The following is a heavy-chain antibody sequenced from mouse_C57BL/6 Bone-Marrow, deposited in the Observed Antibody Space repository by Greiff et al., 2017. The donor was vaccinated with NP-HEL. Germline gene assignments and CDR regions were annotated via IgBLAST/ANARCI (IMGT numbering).Heavy chain of an antibody. Sequence: EVQLQQSGAELVRPGASVKLSCTASGFNIKDDYMHWVKPRPEQGLEWIGWIDPENGDTEYASKFQGKATIPADTSSNTAYLQLSSLTSEDTAVYYCTTSTVVSWYFDVWGTGTTVTVSS. CDR1: GFNIKDDY. V-gene: IGHV14-4*01. CDR2: IDPENGDT. D-gene: IGHD1-1*01. J-gene: IGHJ1*03. CDR3: TTSTVVSWYFDV.